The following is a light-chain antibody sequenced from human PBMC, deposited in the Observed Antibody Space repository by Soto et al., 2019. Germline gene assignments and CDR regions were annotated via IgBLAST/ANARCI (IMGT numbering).Light chain of an antibody. CDR1: SSDVGAYNY. CDR3: AAWDDSLSGVV. V-gene: IGLV2-11*01. CDR2: DVN. J-gene: IGLJ2*01. Sequence: QSALTQPRSVSGSPGQSVTISCTGTSSDVGAYNYVSWYQQHPGKAPKLMIYDVNKRPSGVPDRFSGSKSGTSASLAISGLRSEDEADYYCAAWDDSLSGVVFGGGTKVTVL.